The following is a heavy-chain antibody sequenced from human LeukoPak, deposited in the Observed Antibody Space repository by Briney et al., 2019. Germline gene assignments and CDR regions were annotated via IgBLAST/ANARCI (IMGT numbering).Heavy chain of an antibody. Sequence: ASVKVSCKASGYTFTGYYMHWVRQAPGQGLEWMGWINPNSGGTNYAQKFQGRVTMTRDTSISTAYMELSRLRSDDTAVYYCARLAVASKPIGVEFDYWGQGTLVTVSS. V-gene: IGHV1-2*02. J-gene: IGHJ4*02. D-gene: IGHD6-19*01. CDR1: GYTFTGYY. CDR2: INPNSGGT. CDR3: ARLAVASKPIGVEFDY.